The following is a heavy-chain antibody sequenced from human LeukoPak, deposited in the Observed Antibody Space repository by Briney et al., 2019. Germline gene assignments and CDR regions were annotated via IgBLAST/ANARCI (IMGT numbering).Heavy chain of an antibody. V-gene: IGHV1-3*01. CDR2: INAGNGNT. J-gene: IGHJ4*02. D-gene: IGHD3-22*01. CDR3: ARDYYDSSGYCFDY. CDR1: GGTFSSYA. Sequence: ASVKVSCKASGGTFSSYAISWVRQAPGQRLEWMGWINAGNGNTKYSQKFQGRVTITRDTSASTAYMELSSLRSEDTAVYYCARDYYDSSGYCFDYWGQGTLVTVSS.